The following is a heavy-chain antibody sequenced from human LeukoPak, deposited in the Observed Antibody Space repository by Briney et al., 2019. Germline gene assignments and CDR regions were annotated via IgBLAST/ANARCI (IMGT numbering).Heavy chain of an antibody. CDR2: IYYSGST. V-gene: IGHV4-59*01. Sequence: PSETLSLTCNVSGGSISSYYWTWIRQPPGKGLEWIGYIYYSGSTSYNPSLKSRVTMLLDTSKNQFSLRLNSVTAADTAVYYCARDQSAYPRIFDFWGHGTLVTVSS. D-gene: IGHD3-16*01. CDR3: ARDQSAYPRIFDF. CDR1: GGSISSYY. J-gene: IGHJ4*01.